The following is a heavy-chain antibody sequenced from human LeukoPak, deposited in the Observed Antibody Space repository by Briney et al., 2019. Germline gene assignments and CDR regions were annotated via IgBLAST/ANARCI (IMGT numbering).Heavy chain of an antibody. CDR1: GFTFDDYA. CDR2: ISGDGGST. D-gene: IGHD2-2*01. Sequence: PGGSLRLSCAASGFTFDDYAMHWVRQAPGKGLEWVCLISGDGGSTYYADSVKGRFTISRDNSKNSLYLQMNSLRTEDTALYYCAKDVYCSSTSCPPRADPWGQGTLVTVSS. J-gene: IGHJ5*02. CDR3: AKDVYCSSTSCPPRADP. V-gene: IGHV3-43*02.